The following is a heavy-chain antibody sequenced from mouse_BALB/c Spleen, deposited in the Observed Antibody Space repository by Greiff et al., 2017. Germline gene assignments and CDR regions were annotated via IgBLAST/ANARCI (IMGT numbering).Heavy chain of an antibody. D-gene: IGHD2-4*01. CDR3: TRDYDYDKSFAY. CDR2: IRLKSNNYAT. CDR1: GFTFSNYW. V-gene: IGHV6-6*02. Sequence: EVQRVESGGGLVQPGGSMKLSCVASGFTFSNYWMNWVRQSPEKGLEWVAEIRLKSNNYATHYAESVKGRFTISRDDSKSSVYLQMNNLRAEDTGIYYCTRDYDYDKSFAYWGQGTLVTVSA. J-gene: IGHJ3*01.